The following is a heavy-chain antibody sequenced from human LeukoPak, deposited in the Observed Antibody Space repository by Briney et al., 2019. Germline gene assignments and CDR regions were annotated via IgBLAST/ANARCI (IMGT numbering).Heavy chain of an antibody. V-gene: IGHV3-23*01. CDR1: GFTFSSYA. J-gene: IGHJ4*02. D-gene: IGHD1-26*01. CDR2: ISGSGGST. CDR3: AKAIVGATISYFDY. Sequence: GESLRLSCAASGFTFSSYAMSWVRQAPRKGLEWVSAISGSGGSTYYADSVKGRFTISRDNSKNTLYLQMNSLRAEDTAVYYCAKAIVGATISYFDYWGQGTLVTVSS.